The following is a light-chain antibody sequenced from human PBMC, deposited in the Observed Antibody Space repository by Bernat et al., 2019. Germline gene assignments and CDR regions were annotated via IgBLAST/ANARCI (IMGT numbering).Light chain of an antibody. J-gene: IGLJ3*02. CDR2: QDD. CDR1: KLGNKY. Sequence: SYDLTQPPSVSVSPGQTASITCSGDKLGNKYTCWYQQKPGQSPVVVIYQDDKRPSGIPERFSGSHSGNTATLTNSGPKAMDEADYYCQAWDSSTGVFGGGTKLTVL. V-gene: IGLV3-1*01. CDR3: QAWDSSTGV.